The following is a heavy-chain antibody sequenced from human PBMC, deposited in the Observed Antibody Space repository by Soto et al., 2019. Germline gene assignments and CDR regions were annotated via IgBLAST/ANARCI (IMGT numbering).Heavy chain of an antibody. CDR2: ISCDGSNR. D-gene: IGHD6-19*01. J-gene: IGHJ6*03. CDR3: ARGAGLSQYNYYINV. CDR1: GFTFSSYG. V-gene: IGHV3-33*01. Sequence: QVQLVESGGGVVQPGRSLRLSCAASGFTFSSYGLHWVRQAPGKGLEWVAIISCDGSNRYYADSVKGRFTISRDSSKNTLYLQVNSLRAEDTAVYYCARGAGLSQYNYYINVWGKGTTVTVSS.